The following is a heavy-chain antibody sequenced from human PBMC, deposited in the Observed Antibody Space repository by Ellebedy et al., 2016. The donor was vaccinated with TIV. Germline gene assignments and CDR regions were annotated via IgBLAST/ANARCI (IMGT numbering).Heavy chain of an antibody. CDR3: ARESNVIMTGLHRGDLDI. D-gene: IGHD3-9*01. J-gene: IGHJ3*02. V-gene: IGHV1-46*04. Sequence: AASVKVSCNASGDTFTGHYVHWVRQAPGQGLEWMGVIHPAGVSTDYAERLRGRITLTRDTSTSTVYMELSSLKSDDTAVYYCARESNVIMTGLHRGDLDIWGQGTMVTVSS. CDR1: GDTFTGHY. CDR2: IHPAGVST.